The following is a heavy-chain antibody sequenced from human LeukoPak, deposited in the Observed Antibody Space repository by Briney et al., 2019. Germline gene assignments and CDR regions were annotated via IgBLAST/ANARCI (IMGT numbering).Heavy chain of an antibody. J-gene: IGHJ4*02. V-gene: IGHV4-59*01. D-gene: IGHD3-22*01. CDR1: GGSISSYY. Sequence: PSETLSLTCTVSGGSISSYYWSWIRHPPGKGLGGIGYIYYSGSTNYNPSLKSRVTISVDTSKNQFSLKLSSVTAADTAVYYCARAAYYDSSGYLYWGQGTPVTVSS. CDR3: ARAAYYDSSGYLY. CDR2: IYYSGST.